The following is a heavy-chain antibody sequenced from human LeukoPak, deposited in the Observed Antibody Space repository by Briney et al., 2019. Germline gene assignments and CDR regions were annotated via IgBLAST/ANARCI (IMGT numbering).Heavy chain of an antibody. D-gene: IGHD6-6*01. Sequence: GGSLRLSCAASGFTFSSYAMNWVRQAPGKGLEWVGRIKSKADGGTTDYAAPVKGRFTISRDDSQNTMYLQMNSLKSEDTAMYYCTTDGAIAARPYYYYGMDVWGQGTTVTVSS. CDR2: IKSKADGGTT. CDR3: TTDGAIAARPYYYYGMDV. V-gene: IGHV3-15*01. J-gene: IGHJ6*02. CDR1: GFTFSSYA.